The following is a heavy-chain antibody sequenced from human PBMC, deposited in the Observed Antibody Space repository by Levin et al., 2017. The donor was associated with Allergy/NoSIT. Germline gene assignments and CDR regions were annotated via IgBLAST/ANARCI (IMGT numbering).Heavy chain of an antibody. V-gene: IGHV2-70*20. D-gene: IGHD4-11*01. CDR2: IDWDDDK. Sequence: QTLSLTCTFSGFSLSTHGMCVSWVRQPPGKALEWLALIDWDDDKYYSTSLKTRLTISKDTSKNQVDLTMTNVDPVDTATYYCARINYSDYRYNWFDPWGQGPLVTVSS. CDR1: GFSLSTHGMC. J-gene: IGHJ5*02. CDR3: ARINYSDYRYNWFDP.